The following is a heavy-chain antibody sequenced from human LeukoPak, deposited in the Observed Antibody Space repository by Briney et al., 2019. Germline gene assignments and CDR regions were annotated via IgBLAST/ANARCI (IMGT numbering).Heavy chain of an antibody. CDR1: GYTFTGYY. V-gene: IGHV1-2*02. D-gene: IGHD1-26*01. CDR3: AREHKIVGASDY. Sequence: ASVKVSCKASGYTFTGYYMHWVRQAPGQGLEWMGWINPNSGGTNYAQKFQGRVTMTRDTSISTAYMELSRLRSDDTAVYYCAREHKIVGASDYWGQGTLVTVSS. J-gene: IGHJ4*02. CDR2: INPNSGGT.